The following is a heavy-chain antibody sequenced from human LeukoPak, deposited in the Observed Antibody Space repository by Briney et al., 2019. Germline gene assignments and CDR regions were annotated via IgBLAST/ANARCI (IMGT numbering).Heavy chain of an antibody. CDR2: IFYTGST. CDR1: GVSISGNY. CDR3: ARGGIAVAGTNWFDP. J-gene: IGHJ5*02. D-gene: IGHD6-19*01. V-gene: IGHV4-59*01. Sequence: PSETLSLTCTVSGVSISGNYWSWIRQPPGKGLEWIGYIFYTGSTNYNPSLQSRVTILLDTSKNQFSLKLSSVSAADTAVYYCARGGIAVAGTNWFDPWGQGTLVTVSS.